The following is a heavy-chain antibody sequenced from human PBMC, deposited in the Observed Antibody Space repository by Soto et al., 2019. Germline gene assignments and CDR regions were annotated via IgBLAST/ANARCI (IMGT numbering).Heavy chain of an antibody. D-gene: IGHD3-16*01. J-gene: IGHJ5*02. Sequence: GASVKVSCKASGYTFTSYYMCWVRQAPGQGLEWMGIINPSGGSTSNAQRFQGRVTMTRDTSSSTVYMELSSLRSEDTAVYYCAGGGLSAMAYNWFDPWGQGTLVTVSS. V-gene: IGHV1-46*01. CDR3: AGGGLSAMAYNWFDP. CDR2: INPSGGST. CDR1: GYTFTSYY.